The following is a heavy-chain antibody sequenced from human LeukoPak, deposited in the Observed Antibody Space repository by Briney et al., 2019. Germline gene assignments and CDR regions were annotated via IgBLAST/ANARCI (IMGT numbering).Heavy chain of an antibody. CDR1: GYNFTSYT. Sequence: WASVKVSCKASGYNFTSYTIHWVRQAPGQRLEWMGWINAGSGNTKYSQRFQGRVTITRDTSASTAYMELSSLTSEDTAVYYCARDEPRYCSSTSCPLGAFDIWGQGTMVTVSS. D-gene: IGHD2-2*01. J-gene: IGHJ3*02. V-gene: IGHV1-3*01. CDR3: ARDEPRYCSSTSCPLGAFDI. CDR2: INAGSGNT.